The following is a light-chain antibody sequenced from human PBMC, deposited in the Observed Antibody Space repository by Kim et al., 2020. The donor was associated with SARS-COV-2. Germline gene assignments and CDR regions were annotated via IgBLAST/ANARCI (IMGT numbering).Light chain of an antibody. V-gene: IGKV3-20*01. Sequence: PGERATLSCGASQGVGSRGLAWYQQKPGQAPRLLIYGASSRATGIPARFSGSGSGTDFTLTINRLEPEDFAVYYCQHYGSSPWTFGQGTKVDIK. J-gene: IGKJ1*01. CDR3: QHYGSSPWT. CDR2: GAS. CDR1: QGVGSRG.